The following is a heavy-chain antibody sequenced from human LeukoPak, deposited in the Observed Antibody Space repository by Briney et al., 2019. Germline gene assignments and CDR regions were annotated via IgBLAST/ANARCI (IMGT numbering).Heavy chain of an antibody. CDR1: GFTFRNFA. V-gene: IGHV3-30*04. CDR3: AKRGTYYYDSSGYYYFDY. J-gene: IGHJ4*02. CDR2: ISYDGSNK. D-gene: IGHD3-22*01. Sequence: PGGSLRLSCAASGFTFRNFAMHWVRQAPGKGLEWVAVISYDGSNKYYADSVKGRFTISRDHSKNTLYLQMNSLRAEDTAVYYCAKRGTYYYDSSGYYYFDYWGQGTLVTVSS.